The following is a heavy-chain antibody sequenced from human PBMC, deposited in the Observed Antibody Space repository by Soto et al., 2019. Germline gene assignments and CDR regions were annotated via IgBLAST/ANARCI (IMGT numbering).Heavy chain of an antibody. D-gene: IGHD3-3*01. CDR2: INWNGATI. Sequence: EVQLGESGGGVVRPGGSLRLSCAASGFTFDDFGMSWVREAPGKGLEWVAGINWNGATIGYADSVKGRFTISRDNAKNSLYLQMSSLRAEDTALYYCARSNYYDDYWSPYDYWGQGTLVTVPS. CDR1: GFTFDDFG. CDR3: ARSNYYDDYWSPYDY. J-gene: IGHJ4*02. V-gene: IGHV3-20*04.